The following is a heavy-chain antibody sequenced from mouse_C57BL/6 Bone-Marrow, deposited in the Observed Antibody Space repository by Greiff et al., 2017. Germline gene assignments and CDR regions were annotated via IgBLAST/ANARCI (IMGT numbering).Heavy chain of an antibody. CDR3: ARERDYYGSSYYYAMDY. CDR1: GYTFTSYW. J-gene: IGHJ4*01. V-gene: IGHV1-69*01. CDR2: IDPSDSYT. Sequence: VQLQQPGAELVMPGASVKLSCKASGYTFTSYWMHWVKQRPGQGLEWIGEIDPSDSYTNYNQKFKGKSTLTVDKSSSTAYMQLSSLTSEDSAVYYCARERDYYGSSYYYAMDYWGQGTSVTVSS. D-gene: IGHD1-1*01.